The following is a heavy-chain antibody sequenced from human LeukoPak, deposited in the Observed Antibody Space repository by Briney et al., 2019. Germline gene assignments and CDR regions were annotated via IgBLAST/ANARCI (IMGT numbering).Heavy chain of an antibody. CDR1: GYSFTNYW. J-gene: IGHJ5*02. D-gene: IGHD6-25*01. CDR3: ARRTDSGWKWFDP. V-gene: IGHV5-51*01. CDR2: IYPGDSDT. Sequence: PGESLKISCKGSGYSFTNYWIGWVRQMPGKGLEYMGVIYPGDSDTRYSPSFQGQVTISADKSISTAYMQWSSLKASDTAMYYCARRTDSGWKWFDPWGQGTLVTVSS.